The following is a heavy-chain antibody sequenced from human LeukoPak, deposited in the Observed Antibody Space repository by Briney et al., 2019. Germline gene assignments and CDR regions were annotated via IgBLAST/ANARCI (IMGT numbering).Heavy chain of an antibody. CDR2: IYYSGGT. CDR3: ARQSISGSSLSYFDY. J-gene: IGHJ4*02. D-gene: IGHD3-22*01. Sequence: SETLSLTCTVSGGSMSNYYWSWIRQPPGKGLEWIGHIYYSGGTNYNPSLKSRVTISVDTSKNQFALTLTSVTAADTAVYYCARQSISGSSLSYFDYWGQGTLVNVSS. CDR1: GGSMSNYY. V-gene: IGHV4-59*01.